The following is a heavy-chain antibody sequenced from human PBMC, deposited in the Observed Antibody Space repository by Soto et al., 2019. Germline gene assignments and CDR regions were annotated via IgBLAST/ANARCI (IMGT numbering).Heavy chain of an antibody. CDR2: IYYSGST. D-gene: IGHD2-15*01. Sequence: QVQLQESGPGLVKPSETLSLTCTVSGGSISNYYWSWIRQPPGKGLEWIGYIYYSGSTNYNPSLKSRVTRSVDTSKDQFSLKLSSVTAADTAVYYCARAGAATLSDYWGPGTLVTVSS. CDR3: ARAGAATLSDY. CDR1: GGSISNYY. V-gene: IGHV4-59*01. J-gene: IGHJ4*02.